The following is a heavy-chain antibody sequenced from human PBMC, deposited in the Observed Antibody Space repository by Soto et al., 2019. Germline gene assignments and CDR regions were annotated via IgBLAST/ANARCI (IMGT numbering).Heavy chain of an antibody. CDR1: AFTFSSYS. D-gene: IGHD3-22*01. CDR3: ARRFESVVLISEFWFDP. J-gene: IGHJ5*02. V-gene: IGHV3-30-3*01. CDR2: ISNDGGNK. Sequence: QVQLVESGGGVVQPGRSLRLSCAASAFTFSSYSMHWVRQAPGKGLEWVAVISNDGGNKYYADSAKGRFTISRDNSKNTLYLKMNWLRPEDTAGYYCARRFESVVLISEFWFDPWGQGTLVTVSS.